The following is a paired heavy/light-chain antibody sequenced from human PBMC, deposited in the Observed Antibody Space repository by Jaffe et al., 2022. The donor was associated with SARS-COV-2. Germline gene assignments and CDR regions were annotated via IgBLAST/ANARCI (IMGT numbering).Heavy chain of an antibody. CDR3: ARLGGGKYRTDAFDI. V-gene: IGHV3-11*06. Sequence: QVHLVESGGGLVKPGGSLRLSCTASGFIFSDYYMSWVRQAPGRGLEWLSYISDGSIYTNYADSVKGRFIISRDNAKNSLFLQMNSLRAEDTALYYCARLGGGKYRTDAFDIWGQGTMVTVSS. D-gene: IGHD3-16*01. CDR1: GFIFSDYY. CDR2: ISDGSIYT. J-gene: IGHJ3*02.
Light chain of an antibody. Sequence: EIVMTQSPATLSLSPGERASLSCRASQSVGSKLGWYQQNPGQAPRLLIYDASTRATGIPARFSGSGSGTEFVLTISSLQSEDAAVYYCQQYNQWFTFGQGTTLEIK. CDR3: QQYNQWFT. V-gene: IGKV3-15*01. J-gene: IGKJ2*01. CDR1: QSVGSK. CDR2: DAS.